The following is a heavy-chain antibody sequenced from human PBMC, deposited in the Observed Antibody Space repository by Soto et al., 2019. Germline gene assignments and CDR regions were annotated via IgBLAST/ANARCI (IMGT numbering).Heavy chain of an antibody. CDR1: GYFISSGYY. Sequence: PSETLSLTCTVSGYFISSGYYWGWIRQPPGKGLEWIGSMFHSGSTHYNPSLKSRVTMSVDTSKNQFSLKVGSVTAADTAVYYCASSSLYGMDVWGQGTTVTVSS. V-gene: IGHV4-38-2*02. CDR3: ASSSLYGMDV. CDR2: MFHSGST. J-gene: IGHJ6*02.